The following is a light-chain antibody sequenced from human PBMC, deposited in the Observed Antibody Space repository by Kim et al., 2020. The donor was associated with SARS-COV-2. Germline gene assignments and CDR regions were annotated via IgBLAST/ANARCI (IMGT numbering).Light chain of an antibody. Sequence: EIVLTQSPATLSLSPGDRATLSCRASQSVSSYLVWYQQKPGQAPRLLIHDAFNRATGIPARFSGSGSGTDFTLTISSLEPEDFEIYYCQQRSNWPLTFGGGTKVDIK. CDR1: QSVSSY. CDR3: QQRSNWPLT. J-gene: IGKJ4*01. CDR2: DAF. V-gene: IGKV3-11*01.